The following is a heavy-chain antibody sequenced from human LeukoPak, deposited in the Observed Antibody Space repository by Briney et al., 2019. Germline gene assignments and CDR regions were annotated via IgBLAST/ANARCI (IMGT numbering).Heavy chain of an antibody. V-gene: IGHV3-33*06. CDR1: GFTFSSYG. D-gene: IGHD3-22*01. CDR3: AKDQYYYDSSGLDY. CDR2: IWHDGSNK. J-gene: IGHJ4*02. Sequence: PGRSLRLSCAASGFTFSSYGMHWVRQAPGKGLEWVAVIWHDGSNKYYADSVKGRFTISRDNSKNTLYLQMNSLRAEDTAVYYCAKDQYYYDSSGLDYWGQGTLVTVSS.